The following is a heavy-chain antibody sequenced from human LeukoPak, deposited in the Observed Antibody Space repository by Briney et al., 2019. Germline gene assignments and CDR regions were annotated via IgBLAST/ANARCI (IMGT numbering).Heavy chain of an antibody. Sequence: SETLSLTCTVSGDSISSNYWSWLRQSAGKGLEWIGRIYTSENTIYNPALKSRVTMSVDTSKNQFFLNLNSVTAADTAVYYCARDSRYYDFWSGYLDYWGQGTLVTVSS. J-gene: IGHJ4*02. CDR3: ARDSRYYDFWSGYLDY. CDR2: IYTSENT. V-gene: IGHV4-4*07. D-gene: IGHD3-3*01. CDR1: GDSISSNY.